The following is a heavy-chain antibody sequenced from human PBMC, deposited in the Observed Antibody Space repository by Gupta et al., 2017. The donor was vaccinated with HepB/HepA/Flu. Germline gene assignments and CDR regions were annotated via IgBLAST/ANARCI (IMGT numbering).Heavy chain of an antibody. CDR1: NYTFTTYG. V-gene: IGHV1-18*01. J-gene: IGHJ4*02. Sequence: QVQLVQSGAEVKKPGASVRVSCKAYNYTFTTYGISWVRQVPGQGLEWMGWISAYNGKTNYAQKFQGRATMTTDTSTSTAYMELGNLKSDDTAVDYCARDLRGRLLSFGEVSLWGQGTLVTVSS. CDR3: ARDLRGRLLSFGEVSL. CDR2: ISAYNGKT. D-gene: IGHD3-10*01.